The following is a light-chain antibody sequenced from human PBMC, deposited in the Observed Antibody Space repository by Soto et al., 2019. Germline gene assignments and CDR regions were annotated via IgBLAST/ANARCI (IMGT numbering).Light chain of an antibody. V-gene: IGKV1-39*01. CDR3: QESYSFLWGT. CDR1: QSISTS. J-gene: IGKJ1*01. CDR2: GAS. Sequence: DIQMTQSPSSLSASVGDRVTITCRTSQSISTSLNWYQQKAGKAPKLLIYGASTLQSGVPLRFSGSGSGTDFTLTNSSLQREDFATYYCQESYSFLWGTCGQGTKVEIK.